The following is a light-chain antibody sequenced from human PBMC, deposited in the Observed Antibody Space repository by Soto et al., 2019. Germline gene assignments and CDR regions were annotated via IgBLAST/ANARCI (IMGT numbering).Light chain of an antibody. CDR3: QQRGNWPYT. CDR1: QSVSSY. Sequence: EIVLTQSPATLSLSPGERATLSCRASQSVSSYLAWYQQKPGQAPRLLIYDASNRATGIPARFSGSGSGTDCTLTISSLEPEDFAVYYCQQRGNWPYTFGQGTKLEIK. J-gene: IGKJ2*01. CDR2: DAS. V-gene: IGKV3-11*01.